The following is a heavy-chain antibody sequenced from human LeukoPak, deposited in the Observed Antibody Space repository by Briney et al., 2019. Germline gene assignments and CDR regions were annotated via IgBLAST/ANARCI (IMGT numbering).Heavy chain of an antibody. V-gene: IGHV3-7*03. CDR1: GFTFSSYW. J-gene: IGHJ6*02. CDR2: IKQDGSEK. Sequence: GGSLRLSCAASGFTFSSYWMSWVRQAPGKGLEWVANIKQDGSEKYYVDSVKGRFTISRDNAKNSLYLQMNSLRVEDTAVYYCARDRVGGPYYYYGMDVWGQGTTVTVSS. CDR3: ARDRVGGPYYYYGMDV. D-gene: IGHD4-23*01.